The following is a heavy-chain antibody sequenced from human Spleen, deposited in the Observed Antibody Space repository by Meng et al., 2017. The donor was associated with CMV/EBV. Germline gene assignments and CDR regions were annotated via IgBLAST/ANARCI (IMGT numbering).Heavy chain of an antibody. Sequence: QLELQESGPGLVKPSETLSLTCTVSGGSISSYYWSWIRQPAGKGLEWIGRIYTSGSTNYNPSLKSRVTMSVDTSKNQFSLKLSSVTAADTAVYYCARETAAVSYNWFDPWGQGTLVTVSS. V-gene: IGHV4-4*07. CDR2: IYTSGST. CDR1: GGSISSYY. CDR3: ARETAAVSYNWFDP. J-gene: IGHJ5*02. D-gene: IGHD6-13*01.